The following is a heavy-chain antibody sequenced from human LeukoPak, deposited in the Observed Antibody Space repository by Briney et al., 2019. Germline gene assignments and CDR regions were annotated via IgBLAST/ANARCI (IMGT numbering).Heavy chain of an antibody. V-gene: IGHV3-23*01. CDR2: ISGSGCST. D-gene: IGHD6-19*01. CDR3: AKGVAVAERSYVFDY. Sequence: GESLRLSCAASGFTFSSYAMTWVRQAPGKGLEWVSAISGSGCSTYYADSVKGRFTISRDNSKNTLYLQVNSLRAEDTAVYYCAKGVAVAERSYVFDYWGQGTLVTVS. CDR1: GFTFSSYA. J-gene: IGHJ4*02.